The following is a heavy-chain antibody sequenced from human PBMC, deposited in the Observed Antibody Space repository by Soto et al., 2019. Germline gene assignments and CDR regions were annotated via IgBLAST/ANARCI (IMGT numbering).Heavy chain of an antibody. CDR1: GFSLSNYG. CDR3: ATKKSSPPFDY. CDR2: IWHDGSTQ. D-gene: IGHD2-2*01. Sequence: PGGSLRLSCAASGFSLSNYGMHWVRQAPGKGLEWVAVIWHDGSTQQYADSVKGRFTISRDNSKNTLSLQMNSLRAEDTAMYYYATKKSSPPFDYGGRGPRVTVSS. V-gene: IGHV3-33*01. J-gene: IGHJ4*02.